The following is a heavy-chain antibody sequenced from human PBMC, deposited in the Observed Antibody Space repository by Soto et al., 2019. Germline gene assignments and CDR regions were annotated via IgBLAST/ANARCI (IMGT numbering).Heavy chain of an antibody. CDR1: GYIFSDYG. CDR2: ISGYSGNA. J-gene: IGHJ4*02. D-gene: IGHD4-17*01. CDR3: AKRTSGTTWGESDY. Sequence: QVQVMQSGAEVKKPGDSVKVSCKTSGYIFSDYGINWVRQAPGQGLEWMGWISGYSGNANLAQKFQGRVTMTTDTSTRTAYMESRRLRSDDTAVYYFAKRTSGTTWGESDYWGQGTLVTVSS. V-gene: IGHV1-18*04.